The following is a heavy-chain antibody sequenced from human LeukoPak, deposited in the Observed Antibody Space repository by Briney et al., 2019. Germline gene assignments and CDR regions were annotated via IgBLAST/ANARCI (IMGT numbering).Heavy chain of an antibody. J-gene: IGHJ4*02. Sequence: GGSLRLSCTASGFSFSGHWMHWARQLPGKGLVWVSRISPTGSTTSYADSVKGRFTVSRDNAKNTLNLQVNNLRAEDTAVYYCARGPNSNWSGLDFWGQGTLLTVSS. D-gene: IGHD6-6*01. CDR3: ARGPNSNWSGLDF. CDR2: ISPTGSTT. V-gene: IGHV3-74*01. CDR1: GFSFSGHW.